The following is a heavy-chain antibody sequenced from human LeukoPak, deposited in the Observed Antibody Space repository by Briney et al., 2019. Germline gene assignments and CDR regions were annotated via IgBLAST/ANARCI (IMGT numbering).Heavy chain of an antibody. CDR3: ARGEVSASLYYFDF. V-gene: IGHV1-18*01. J-gene: IGHJ4*02. CDR1: GYTFTTYG. D-gene: IGHD2-2*01. Sequence: ASVKLSCKTSGYTFTTYGVSWVRQAPGQGLEWMGWVSGYTGNTNYAERFQGRVTMTTDTSTSTVYMELTSLRSDDTAVYYCARGEVSASLYYFDFWGQGTLVTVS. CDR2: VSGYTGNT.